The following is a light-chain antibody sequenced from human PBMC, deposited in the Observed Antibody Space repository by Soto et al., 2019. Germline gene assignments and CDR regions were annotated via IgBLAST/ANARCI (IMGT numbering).Light chain of an antibody. CDR2: DAS. Sequence: DIQMTQSPSTLSASVGDRVTITCQASQDISNYLNWYQQKPGKAPKLLIYDASNLETGVPSRFSGSGSGTDFTLTISSLQPEDFATYYCQQSYGTPRTFGQGTKVDIK. J-gene: IGKJ1*01. V-gene: IGKV1-39*01. CDR3: QQSYGTPRT. CDR1: QDISNY.